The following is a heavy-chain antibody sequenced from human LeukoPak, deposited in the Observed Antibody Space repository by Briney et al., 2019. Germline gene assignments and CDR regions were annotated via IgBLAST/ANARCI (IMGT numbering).Heavy chain of an antibody. V-gene: IGHV3-23*01. CDR2: VSGSGDRM. Sequence: GESLRLSCAASGFTFSSYAMSWVRQAPGKGLEWVATVSGSGDRMYHADSVKGRFTISRDNSKNTIYLQMNSLRAEDTALYYCAKAAAAPGFDFWGQGTLFTVSS. CDR3: AKAAAAPGFDF. D-gene: IGHD6-13*01. CDR1: GFTFSSYA. J-gene: IGHJ4*02.